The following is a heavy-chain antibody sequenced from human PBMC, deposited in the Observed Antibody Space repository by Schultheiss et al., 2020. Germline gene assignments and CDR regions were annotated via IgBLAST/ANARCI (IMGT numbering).Heavy chain of an antibody. CDR2: IWYDGSNK. V-gene: IGHV3-30*04. D-gene: IGHD1-20*01. CDR3: ARDNAFYNWNYYYYYMDV. J-gene: IGHJ6*03. CDR1: GFTFSSYA. Sequence: GGSLRLSCAASGFTFSSYAMHWVRQAPGKGLEWVAVIWYDGSNKYYADSVKGRFTISRDNAKNSLYLQMNSLRAEDTALYYCARDNAFYNWNYYYYYMDVWGKGTTVTVSS.